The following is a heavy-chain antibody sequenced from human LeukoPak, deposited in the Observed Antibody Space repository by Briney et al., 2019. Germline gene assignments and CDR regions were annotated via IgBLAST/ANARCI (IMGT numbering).Heavy chain of an antibody. CDR1: GYTFTSYY. V-gene: IGHV1-46*01. CDR3: ARGITMVRGAYYYYGMDV. Sequence: GASVKVSCKASGYTFTSYYMHWVRQAPGQGLEWMGVINPSGGSTSYAQKFQGRVTMTRNTSISTAYMELSSLRSEDTAVYYCARGITMVRGAYYYYGMDVWGQGTTVTVSS. CDR2: INPSGGST. J-gene: IGHJ6*02. D-gene: IGHD3-10*01.